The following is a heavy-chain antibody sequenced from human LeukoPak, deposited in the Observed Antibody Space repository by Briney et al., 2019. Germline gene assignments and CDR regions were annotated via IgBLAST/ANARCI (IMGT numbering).Heavy chain of an antibody. Sequence: PSETLSLTCTVSGDSIRSSYWTWIRQPARKGLEFMGRIYPTGITHYNPSLKSRVTMSVDTSKNQFSLKLSSVTAADTAVYYCARVIGGWTGDYFDYWGQGTLVTVSS. CDR1: GDSIRSSY. CDR3: ARVIGGWTGDYFDY. D-gene: IGHD6-19*01. V-gene: IGHV4-4*07. J-gene: IGHJ4*02. CDR2: IYPTGIT.